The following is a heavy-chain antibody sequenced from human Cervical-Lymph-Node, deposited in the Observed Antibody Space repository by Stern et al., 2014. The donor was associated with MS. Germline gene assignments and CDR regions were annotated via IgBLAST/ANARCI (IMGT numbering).Heavy chain of an antibody. CDR1: GGSISSSSYY. Sequence: QVQLVESGPGLVKPSETLSLTCTVSGGSISSSSYYWGWIRQPPGKGLEWIGGIYYSGSTYYNPSLKSRVTISVDTSKNQFSLKLSSVTAADTAVYYCARHKGSGLRNFDYWGQGTLVTVSS. CDR3: ARHKGSGLRNFDY. J-gene: IGHJ4*02. D-gene: IGHD6-19*01. V-gene: IGHV4-39*01. CDR2: IYYSGST.